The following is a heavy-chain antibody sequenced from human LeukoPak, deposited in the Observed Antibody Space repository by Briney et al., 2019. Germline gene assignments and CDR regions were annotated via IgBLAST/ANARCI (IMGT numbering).Heavy chain of an antibody. J-gene: IGHJ5*02. V-gene: IGHV4-38-2*01. Sequence: SETLSLTCAVSGYSISSGYYWGWIRQTPGKGLEWIGSIYHSGSTYYNPSLKSRVTISVDTSKNQFSLKLSSVTAADTAVYYCASPKGSWGQGTLVTVSS. CDR1: GYSISSGYY. CDR2: IYHSGST. CDR3: ASPKGS.